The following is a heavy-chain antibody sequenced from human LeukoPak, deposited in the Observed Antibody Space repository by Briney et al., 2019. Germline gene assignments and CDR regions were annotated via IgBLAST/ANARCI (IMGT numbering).Heavy chain of an antibody. CDR2: FSTTWST. V-gene: IGHV4-4*07. Sequence: SETLSLTCSVSGASISSYYWTWIRQPAGKGLEWIGRFSTTWSTSYNPSLKSRVTMSVDTSKNQFSLRMSSVTAADTAVYYCARVDGGSTGIIHTWDQGTLVTVSS. J-gene: IGHJ5*02. CDR3: ARVDGGSTGIIHT. D-gene: IGHD7-27*01. CDR1: GASISSYY.